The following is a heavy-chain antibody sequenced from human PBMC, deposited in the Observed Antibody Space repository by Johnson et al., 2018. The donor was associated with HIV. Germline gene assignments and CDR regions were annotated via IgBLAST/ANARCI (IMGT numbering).Heavy chain of an antibody. Sequence: VLLVESGGGVVRPGGSLRLSCAASGFTFDDYGMSWVRQAPGKGLEWVSGINWNSGSIGYADSVKGRFTISRDNAKNSLYLQMNSLRAEDTAVYYCASKAAGTMHAFDIWGQGTMVTVSS. V-gene: IGHV3-20*04. CDR3: ASKAAGTMHAFDI. J-gene: IGHJ3*02. D-gene: IGHD6-13*01. CDR2: INWNSGSI. CDR1: GFTFDDYG.